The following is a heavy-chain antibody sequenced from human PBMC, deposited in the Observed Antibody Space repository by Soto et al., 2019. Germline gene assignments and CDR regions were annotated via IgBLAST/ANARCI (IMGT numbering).Heavy chain of an antibody. D-gene: IGHD3-10*01. J-gene: IGHJ4*02. CDR1: GCSISSYY. CDR3: ARHGGGLTYYYGSGSYYNFDY. CDR2: IYYSGST. V-gene: IGHV4-59*08. Sequence: QVQLQESGPGLVKPSETLSLTCTVSGCSISSYYWSWIRQPPGKGLEWIGYIYYSGSTNYNPSLTSRVPISADTSKNQFPLRLSSVTAADTAVYYCARHGGGLTYYYGSGSYYNFDYWGQGTLVTVSS.